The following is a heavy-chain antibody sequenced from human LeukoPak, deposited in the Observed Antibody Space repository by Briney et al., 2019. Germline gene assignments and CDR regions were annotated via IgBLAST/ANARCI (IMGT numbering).Heavy chain of an antibody. D-gene: IGHD5-24*01. J-gene: IGHJ6*02. CDR3: ARAPSGEMANYYGLDV. CDR2: IGSSGKTI. V-gene: IGHV3-48*03. CDR1: GFTFSSYN. Sequence: GGSLRLSCAASGFTFSSYNVNWVRQAPGKGLEWVSYIGSSGKTIYYAGSVKGRFTISRDNTKNSVYLQMNSLRAEDTALYYCARAPSGEMANYYGLDVWGQGTTVTVSS.